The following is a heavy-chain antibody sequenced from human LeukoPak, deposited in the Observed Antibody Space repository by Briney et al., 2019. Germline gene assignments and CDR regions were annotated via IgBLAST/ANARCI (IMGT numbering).Heavy chain of an antibody. CDR2: MNPNSGNA. CDR1: GYTFTSYD. D-gene: IGHD2-21*01. V-gene: IGHV1-8*01. Sequence: ASVKVTCKASGYTFTSYDINRVRQATGQGLEWMGWMNPNSGNAGYAQKFQGRVTMTRNTSISTAYMELSSLRSEDTAVYYCARRSLKLWRNELSLRYWGQGTLVTVSS. CDR3: ARRSLKLWRNELSLRY. J-gene: IGHJ4*02.